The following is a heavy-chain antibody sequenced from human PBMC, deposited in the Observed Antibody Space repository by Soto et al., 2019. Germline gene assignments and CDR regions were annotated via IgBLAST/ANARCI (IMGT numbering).Heavy chain of an antibody. CDR3: ARHDLPLYYFDY. J-gene: IGHJ4*02. CDR2: IYYSGST. CDR1: GGSISSSSYY. Sequence: PSETLSLTCTVSGGSISSSSYYWGWILQPPGKGLECIGSIYYSGSTYYNPSLKSRVTISVDTSKNQFSLKLSSVTAADTAVYYCARHDLPLYYFDYWGQGTLVTVSS. V-gene: IGHV4-39*01. D-gene: IGHD3-10*01.